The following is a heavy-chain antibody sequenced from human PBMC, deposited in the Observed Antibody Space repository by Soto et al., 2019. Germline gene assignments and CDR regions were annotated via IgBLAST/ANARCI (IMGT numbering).Heavy chain of an antibody. CDR1: GFTFSSYW. Sequence: PGGSLRLSCAASGFTFSSYWMSWVRQAPGKGLEWVANIKQDGSEKYYVDSVKGRFTISRDNAKNSLYLKMNSLRAEATAVYYCARVLGLGIAAAGTYYYYGMDVWGQGTTVTVSS. V-gene: IGHV3-7*01. CDR3: ARVLGLGIAAAGTYYYYGMDV. J-gene: IGHJ6*02. CDR2: IKQDGSEK. D-gene: IGHD6-13*01.